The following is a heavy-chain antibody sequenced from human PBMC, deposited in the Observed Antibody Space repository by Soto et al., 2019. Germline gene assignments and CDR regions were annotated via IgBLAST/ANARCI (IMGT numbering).Heavy chain of an antibody. D-gene: IGHD1-26*01. J-gene: IGHJ4*02. CDR3: ARSGSYGGGYFDY. V-gene: IGHV4-4*02. CDR2: IYHSGST. Sequence: QVQLQESGPGLVKPSGTLSLTCAVSGGSISSSNWWSWVRQPPGKGLEWIGEIYHSGSTNYNPSLKSRVTXSXDQXTKQFSRKLSSVTAADTAVYYCARSGSYGGGYFDYWGQGTLVTVSS. CDR1: GGSISSSNW.